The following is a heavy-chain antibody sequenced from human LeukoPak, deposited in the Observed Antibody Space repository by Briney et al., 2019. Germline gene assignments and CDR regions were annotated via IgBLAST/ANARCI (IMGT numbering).Heavy chain of an antibody. CDR1: GYTFTIRYY. CDR3: AREESGGYFDY. V-gene: IGHV1-46*01. D-gene: IGHD2-8*02. Sequence: ASVTVSCKASGYTFTIRYYMHWVRQAPGQGLEWIGIINTSGGGTNYAQKFQGRVTMTRDTSTSTVYMELGSLTSEDTAVYYCAREESGGYFDYWGQGTLVTVSS. J-gene: IGHJ4*02. CDR2: INTSGGGT.